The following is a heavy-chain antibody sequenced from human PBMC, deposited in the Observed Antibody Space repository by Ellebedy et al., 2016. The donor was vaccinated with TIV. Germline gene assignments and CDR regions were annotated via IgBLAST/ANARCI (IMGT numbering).Heavy chain of an antibody. Sequence: PGGSLRLSCAASGFTFSSYAMSWARQAPGKGLEWVSVISGSGGSTYYADSVKGRFTISRDNSRNTLYLQMNSLRAEDTAVYYCAKSIRTVTTNYFDYWGQGTLVTVSS. V-gene: IGHV3-23*01. CDR3: AKSIRTVTTNYFDY. J-gene: IGHJ4*02. CDR1: GFTFSSYA. CDR2: ISGSGGST. D-gene: IGHD4-17*01.